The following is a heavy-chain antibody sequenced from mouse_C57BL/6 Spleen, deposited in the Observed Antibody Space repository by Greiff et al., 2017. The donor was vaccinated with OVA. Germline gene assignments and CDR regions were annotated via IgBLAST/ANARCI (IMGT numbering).Heavy chain of an antibody. V-gene: IGHV3-6*01. CDR3: ARGDYAFAY. Sequence: VQLQQSGPGLVKPSQSLSLTCSVTGYSITSGYYWNWIRQFPGNKLEWMGYISYDGSNNYNPSLKNRISITRDTSKNQFFLKLNSVTTEDTATYYCARGDYAFAYWGQGTLVTVSA. CDR1: GYSITSGYY. CDR2: ISYDGSN. D-gene: IGHD2-4*01. J-gene: IGHJ3*01.